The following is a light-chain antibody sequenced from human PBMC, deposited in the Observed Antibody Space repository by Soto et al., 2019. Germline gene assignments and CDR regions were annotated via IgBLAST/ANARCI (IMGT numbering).Light chain of an antibody. Sequence: QSALTQPASVSGSPGQSITISCTGTSSDVGGYNYVSWYQQHPGKAPKLMIYDVSNRPSGVSNRFSGSKSCTTASLTISGLQAEDEADYYCSSYSSTGTLRVFGGGTKVTVL. CDR1: SSDVGGYNY. V-gene: IGLV2-14*01. J-gene: IGLJ2*01. CDR2: DVS. CDR3: SSYSSTGTLRV.